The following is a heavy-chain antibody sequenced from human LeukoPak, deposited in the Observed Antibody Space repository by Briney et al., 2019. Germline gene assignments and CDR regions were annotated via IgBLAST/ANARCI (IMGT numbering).Heavy chain of an antibody. V-gene: IGHV4-39*01. CDR3: ARHEYYDFWSGDSYYFDY. CDR1: GGSISSSSYY. CDR2: IYYSGST. Sequence: KPSETLSLTCTVSGGSISSSSYYWGWIRQPPGKGLEWIGSIYYSGSTYYNPSLKSRVTISVDTPKNQFSLKLSSVTAADTAVYYCARHEYYDFWSGDSYYFDYWGQGTLVTVSS. D-gene: IGHD3-3*01. J-gene: IGHJ4*02.